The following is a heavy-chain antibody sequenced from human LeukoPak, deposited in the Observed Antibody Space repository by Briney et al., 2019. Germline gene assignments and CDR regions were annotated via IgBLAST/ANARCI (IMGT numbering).Heavy chain of an antibody. Sequence: PSETLSLTCTVSGGSISSCYWSWIRQPPGKGLEWIGYIYYSGSTNYNPSLKSRVTISVDTSKNQFSLKLSSVTAADTAVYYCARETPYSNYYYYYYMDVWGKGTTVTVSS. CDR1: GGSISSCY. CDR2: IYYSGST. CDR3: ARETPYSNYYYYYYMDV. J-gene: IGHJ6*03. D-gene: IGHD4-11*01. V-gene: IGHV4-59*01.